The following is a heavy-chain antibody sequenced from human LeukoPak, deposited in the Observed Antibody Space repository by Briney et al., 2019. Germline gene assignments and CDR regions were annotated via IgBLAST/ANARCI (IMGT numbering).Heavy chain of an antibody. D-gene: IGHD3-3*01. J-gene: IGHJ4*02. CDR1: GGSINSGSYY. V-gene: IGHV4-31*03. CDR3: ASVYYDFWIGYYSDY. CDR2: IYYSGST. Sequence: SQTLSLTCTVSGGSINSGSYYWSWIRQHPGKGLEWIGYIYYSGSTYYNPSLKSRVTISVDTSKNQFSLKMSSVTAADTAVYYCASVYYDFWIGYYSDYWGQGTLVPSPQ.